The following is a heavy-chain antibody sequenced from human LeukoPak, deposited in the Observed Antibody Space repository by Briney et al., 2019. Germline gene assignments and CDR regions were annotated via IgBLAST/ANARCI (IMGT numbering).Heavy chain of an antibody. J-gene: IGHJ4*02. Sequence: GTSLRLSCAASGITFNAIHWVRQAPGKGLEWVAVISYGGSNKYYADSVKGRFTISRDNSKNTLYLQMNSLRAEDTAVYYCARDRGLYYDSSGPFDYWGQGTLVTVSS. CDR1: GITFNA. D-gene: IGHD3-22*01. V-gene: IGHV3-30*19. CDR3: ARDRGLYYDSSGPFDY. CDR2: ISYGGSNK.